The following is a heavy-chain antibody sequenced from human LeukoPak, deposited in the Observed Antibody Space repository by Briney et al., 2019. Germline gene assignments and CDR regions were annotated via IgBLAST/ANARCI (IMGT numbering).Heavy chain of an antibody. Sequence: SETLSLTCAVYGGSFSGYYWSWIRQPPGKGLEWIGEINHSGSTNYNPSLKSRVTISVDTSKNQFSLKLSSVTAADPSVYYCARVSPITMIVVVIRDAFDIWGQGAMVTVSS. CDR3: ARVSPITMIVVVIRDAFDI. V-gene: IGHV4-34*01. CDR2: INHSGST. J-gene: IGHJ3*02. CDR1: GGSFSGYY. D-gene: IGHD3-22*01.